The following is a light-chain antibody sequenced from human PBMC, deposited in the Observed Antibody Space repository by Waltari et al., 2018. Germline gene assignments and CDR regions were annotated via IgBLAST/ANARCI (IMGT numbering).Light chain of an antibody. J-gene: IGLJ2*01. Sequence: NFMLTQPHSVSQSPGKTVTISCTRSSGSISSNYVQWYQQRPGSAPTTVIYEDNQRPSEVPDRFSGSIDSSSNSASLTISGLKTEDEADYYCQSYDSSNSVVFGGGTKLTVL. CDR1: SGSISSNY. CDR2: EDN. V-gene: IGLV6-57*03. CDR3: QSYDSSNSVV.